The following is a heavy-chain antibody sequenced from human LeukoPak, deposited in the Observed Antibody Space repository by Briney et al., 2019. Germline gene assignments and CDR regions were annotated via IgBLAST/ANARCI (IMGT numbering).Heavy chain of an antibody. J-gene: IGHJ4*02. D-gene: IGHD6-19*01. CDR1: GGSISSGGYS. CDR3: ARLRDDSSGWSGVLDY. V-gene: IGHV4-30-2*01. Sequence: PSETLSLTCAVSGGSISSGGYSWSWIRQPPGKGLEWIGYIYHSGSTYYNPSLKSRVTISVDRSKNQFSLKLSSVTAADTAVYHCARLRDDSSGWSGVLDYWGQGTLVTVSS. CDR2: IYHSGST.